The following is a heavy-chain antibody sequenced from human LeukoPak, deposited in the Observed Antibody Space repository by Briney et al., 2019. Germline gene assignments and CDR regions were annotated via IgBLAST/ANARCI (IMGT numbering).Heavy chain of an antibody. CDR3: ARLARYSWSPISPLYYYYYMDV. J-gene: IGHJ6*03. CDR1: GYTFTSYS. D-gene: IGHD1-26*01. Sequence: ASVKSSCKASGYTFTSYSMNWVRHAPVQRPVRIGIIKPSDASTTDAHKCQGRVTMTRDMSTRTVYMELSSLRSEDAAVYYCARLARYSWSPISPLYYYYYMDVWGKGTTVTVSS. V-gene: IGHV1-46*01. CDR2: IKPSDAST.